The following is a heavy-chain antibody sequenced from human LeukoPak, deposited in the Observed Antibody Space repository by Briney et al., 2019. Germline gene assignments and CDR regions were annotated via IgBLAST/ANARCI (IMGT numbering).Heavy chain of an antibody. V-gene: IGHV3-64D*06. CDR3: VKDRSIAAPNNDFFDS. CDR1: GFTFNRFY. J-gene: IGHJ4*02. Sequence: GGSLRLSCPASGFTFNRFYLHWVRQAPGKGLEFVSHISSNGATTYYADSVKGRFTISRDNSKNTLYLQMSSLRADDTAVYYCVKDRSIAAPNNDFFDSWGQGALVTVSS. CDR2: ISSNGATT. D-gene: IGHD6-6*01.